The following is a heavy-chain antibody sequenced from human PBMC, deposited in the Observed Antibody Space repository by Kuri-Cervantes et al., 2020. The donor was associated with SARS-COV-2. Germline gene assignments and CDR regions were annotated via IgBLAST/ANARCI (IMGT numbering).Heavy chain of an antibody. J-gene: IGHJ4*02. Sequence: SETLSLTCTVSGGSISSYYWSWIRQPPGKGLEWIGYIYYSGSTNYNPSLKSRVTISVDTSKNQFSLKLSSVTAADTAVYYCARAAYCGGDCYYYFDYWGQGTLVTVPS. V-gene: IGHV4-59*01. CDR3: ARAAYCGGDCYYYFDY. D-gene: IGHD2-21*01. CDR1: GGSISSYY. CDR2: IYYSGST.